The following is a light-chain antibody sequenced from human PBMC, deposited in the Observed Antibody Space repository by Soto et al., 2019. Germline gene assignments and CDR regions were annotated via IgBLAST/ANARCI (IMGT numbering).Light chain of an antibody. CDR2: DAS. CDR1: QGISNH. V-gene: IGKV1-16*01. Sequence: DIQMNQSPSSLSAYVGDTVTITCRASQGISNHLAWFQQKAGKAPKSLIFDASALEGGVPSRFSGSGSGTDFTPTISSLLPDDFATYYCQRYLSYPVTFGQGTRLEVK. CDR3: QRYLSYPVT. J-gene: IGKJ5*01.